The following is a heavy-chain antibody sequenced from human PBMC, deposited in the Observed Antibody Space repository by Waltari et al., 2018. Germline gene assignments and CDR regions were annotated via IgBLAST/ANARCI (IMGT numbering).Heavy chain of an antibody. J-gene: IGHJ4*02. CDR3: AVRAIAVAGTPWDLDY. Sequence: QVQLVQSGSELKKPGASVKVSCKASGYTFTSSAMSWLRQAPGQGLEWMGWINTNTGNPTYAQGFTGRFVFSLDTSVSTAYLQISSLKAEDTAVYYCAVRAIAVAGTPWDLDYWGQGTLVTVSS. CDR1: GYTFTSSA. D-gene: IGHD6-19*01. V-gene: IGHV7-4-1*02. CDR2: INTNTGNP.